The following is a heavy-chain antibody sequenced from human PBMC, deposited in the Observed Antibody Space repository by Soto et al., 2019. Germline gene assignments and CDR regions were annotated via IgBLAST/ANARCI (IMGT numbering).Heavy chain of an antibody. D-gene: IGHD3-10*01. CDR3: ARDKSYRVRGAPRWFDP. Sequence: QVQLQESGPGLVKPSQTLSLTCTVSGGPISSGGYYWSWIRQHPGKGLEWIGYIYYSGSTYYNPSLKSRVTISVDTSKNQFSLKLSSVTAADTAVYYCARDKSYRVRGAPRWFDPWGQGTLVTVSS. V-gene: IGHV4-31*03. J-gene: IGHJ5*02. CDR1: GGPISSGGYY. CDR2: IYYSGST.